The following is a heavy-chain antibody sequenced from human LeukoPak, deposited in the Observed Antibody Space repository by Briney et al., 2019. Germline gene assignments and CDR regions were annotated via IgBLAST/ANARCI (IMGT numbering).Heavy chain of an antibody. CDR3: AGLGSTVKGRIDP. CDR2: ISTDSGDA. J-gene: IGHJ5*02. CDR1: GYHFTGYH. D-gene: IGHD5/OR15-5a*01. V-gene: IGHV1-2*02. Sequence: ASVKVSCKASGYHFTGYHVHWVRQAPGQGLEWMGRISTDSGDADIAQKFQGRVTMTRDTSVSTAYMELSRLTSDDSAVYYCAGLGSTVKGRIDPWGQGTSVTVSS.